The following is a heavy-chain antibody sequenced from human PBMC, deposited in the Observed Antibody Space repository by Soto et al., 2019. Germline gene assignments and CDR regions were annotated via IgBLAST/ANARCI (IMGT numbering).Heavy chain of an antibody. V-gene: IGHV1-3*01. J-gene: IGHJ4*02. D-gene: IGHD3-10*01. CDR2: INAGNGNT. CDR1: GYTFTSYA. Sequence: QVQLVQSGAEVKKPGASVKVSCKASGYTFTSYAMHWVRQAPGQRLEWMGWINAGNGNTKYSQKCQGRVTITRDTSASTAYMELSSLRSEDTAVYYCARDVLYYYGSGSYQKGGFDYWGQGTLVTVSS. CDR3: ARDVLYYYGSGSYQKGGFDY.